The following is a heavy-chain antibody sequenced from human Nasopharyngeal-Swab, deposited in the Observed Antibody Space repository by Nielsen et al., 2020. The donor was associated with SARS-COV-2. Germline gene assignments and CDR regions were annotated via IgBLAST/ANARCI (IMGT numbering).Heavy chain of an antibody. V-gene: IGHV3-30-3*01. Sequence: GESLKISCAASGFTFSSYAMHWVRQAPGKGLEWVAVISYDGSNKYYADSVKGRFTISRDNSKNTLYLQMNSLRAEDTAVYYCARDIYGDNYYYYYGMDVWGQGTTVTVSS. J-gene: IGHJ6*02. D-gene: IGHD4/OR15-4a*01. CDR1: GFTFSSYA. CDR2: ISYDGSNK. CDR3: ARDIYGDNYYYYYGMDV.